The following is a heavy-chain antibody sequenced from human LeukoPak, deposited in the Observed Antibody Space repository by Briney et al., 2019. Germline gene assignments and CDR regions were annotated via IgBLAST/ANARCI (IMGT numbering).Heavy chain of an antibody. J-gene: IGHJ4*02. V-gene: IGHV3-30*02. CDR3: ASPAVFVTYSIQPYFDY. CDR2: IRYDGSNK. D-gene: IGHD2-15*01. CDR1: GFTFSYYA. Sequence: PGGSLRLSCAPSGFTFSYYAMSWVRQAPGKGLEWVAFIRYDGSNKYYADSVKGRFTISRDNSKNTLYLQMNSLRAEDTAVYYCASPAVFVTYSIQPYFDYWGQGTLVTVSS.